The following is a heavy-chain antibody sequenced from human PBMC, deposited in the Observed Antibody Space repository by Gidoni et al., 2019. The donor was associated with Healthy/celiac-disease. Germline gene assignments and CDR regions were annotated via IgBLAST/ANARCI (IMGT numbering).Heavy chain of an antibody. Sequence: QVQLQESGPGLVKPSGTLSRTCAVSGGSISRRNWWSWVRHPPGKGLEWMGEIYHSGRTKYNPSLKSRVTISVDKSKNQFSLKLSSVTAADTAVYYCARDQLVGATSGCAFDIWGQGTMVTVSS. J-gene: IGHJ3*02. CDR3: ARDQLVGATSGCAFDI. D-gene: IGHD1-26*01. CDR1: GGSISRRNW. CDR2: IYHSGRT. V-gene: IGHV4-4*02.